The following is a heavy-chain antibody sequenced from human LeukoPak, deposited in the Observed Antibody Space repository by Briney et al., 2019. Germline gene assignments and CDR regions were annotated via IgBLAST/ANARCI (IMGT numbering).Heavy chain of an antibody. V-gene: IGHV3-7*03. CDR2: VNQGGTEK. Sequence: GGSLRLSCAASGFTISSQWMSWVHQAPGKGLEWVANVNQGGTEKYYVDSVKGRFTISRDNAENSLYLQMNSLRAEDTAVYYCALQRTLWQQLLDYWGQGTLVTVSS. D-gene: IGHD6-13*01. CDR1: GFTISSQW. CDR3: ALQRTLWQQLLDY. J-gene: IGHJ4*02.